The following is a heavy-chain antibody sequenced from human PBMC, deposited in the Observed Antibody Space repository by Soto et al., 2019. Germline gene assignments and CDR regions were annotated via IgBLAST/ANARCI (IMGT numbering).Heavy chain of an antibody. V-gene: IGHV1-18*01. CDR3: ARDRLGATGDY. CDR2: ISAYNANI. J-gene: IGHJ4*02. Sequence: RASVKVSCKASGYTFTSYGISWVRQTPGQGLEWTGWISAYNANINYAQKLQGRVTMTTDTSTNTAYMELRSLRSDDTAVYFCARDRLGATGDYWGQGTLVTVSS. CDR1: GYTFTSYG. D-gene: IGHD1-26*01.